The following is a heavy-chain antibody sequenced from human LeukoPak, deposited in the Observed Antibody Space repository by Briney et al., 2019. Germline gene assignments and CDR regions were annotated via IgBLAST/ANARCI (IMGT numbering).Heavy chain of an antibody. CDR2: INTDGSST. J-gene: IGHJ4*02. CDR3: VRDLDGLDCY. V-gene: IGHV3-74*01. Sequence: PGGSLRLSCAASGFSFRSYWMHWVRQAPGKGLVWVSRINTDGSSTSYADSVKGRFTISRDNAKNTLYLRMNSLRAEDTAVYYCVRDLDGLDCYWGQGTLVTVSS. D-gene: IGHD1-1*01. CDR1: GFSFRSYW.